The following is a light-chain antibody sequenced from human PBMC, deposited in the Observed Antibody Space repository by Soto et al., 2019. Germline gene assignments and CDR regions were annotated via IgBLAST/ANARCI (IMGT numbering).Light chain of an antibody. V-gene: IGKV2-30*02. CDR3: LQGTHWPRS. CDR2: KVS. Sequence: DVVVTQSPDSLPVTLGQPASISGSSSQSLVHTYWNTYLNWLHQRPGQSPRRLIYKVSNRDSGVQNRFSGSGSGTDFTLKISRVEAEDVGVYYCLQGTHWPRSFRGGTKVETK. CDR1: QSLVHTYWNTY. J-gene: IGKJ4*01.